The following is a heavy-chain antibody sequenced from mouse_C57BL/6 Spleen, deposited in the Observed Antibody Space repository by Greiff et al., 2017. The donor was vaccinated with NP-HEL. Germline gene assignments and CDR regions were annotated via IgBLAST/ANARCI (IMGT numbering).Heavy chain of an antibody. CDR2: INPNNGGT. V-gene: IGHV1-18*01. CDR1: GYTFTDYN. CDR3: ARGDREKAMDY. J-gene: IGHJ4*01. Sequence: EVQLQQSGPELVKPGASVKISCKASGYTFTDYNMDWVKQSPGQSLEWIGDINPNNGGTIYNQKFKGKATLTVDKSSSTAYMELRSLTSEDTAVYYCARGDREKAMDYWGQGTSVTVSS.